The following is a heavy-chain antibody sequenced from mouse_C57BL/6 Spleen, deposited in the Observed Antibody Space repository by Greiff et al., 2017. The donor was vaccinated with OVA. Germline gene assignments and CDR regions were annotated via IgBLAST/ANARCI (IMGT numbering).Heavy chain of an antibody. D-gene: IGHD2-3*01. J-gene: IGHJ1*03. V-gene: IGHV1-53*01. CDR1: GYTFTSYW. CDR3: ARSWIYGGYSDWYFDV. CDR2: INPSNGGT. Sequence: QVQLQQPGTELVKPGASVKLSCKASGYTFTSYWMHWVKQRPGQGLEWIGNINPSNGGTYYHENFKSKATLTVDKSSSTAYMQLSSLTSEDSAVYYCARSWIYGGYSDWYFDVWGTGTTVTVSS.